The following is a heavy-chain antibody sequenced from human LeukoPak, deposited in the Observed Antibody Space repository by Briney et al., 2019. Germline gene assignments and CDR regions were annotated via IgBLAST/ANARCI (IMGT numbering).Heavy chain of an antibody. J-gene: IGHJ4*02. CDR1: GFTFTSYA. CDR3: AKDFGRNLGGPGY. D-gene: IGHD1-14*01. Sequence: GGSLRLSCAASGFTFTSYAMSWVRQAPGKELEWVSGISGSGGNTYYAESVKGRFTISRDNSKDTLYLQMNSLRAEDTAVYYCAKDFGRNLGGPGYWGRGTLVIVSS. CDR2: ISGSGGNT. V-gene: IGHV3-23*01.